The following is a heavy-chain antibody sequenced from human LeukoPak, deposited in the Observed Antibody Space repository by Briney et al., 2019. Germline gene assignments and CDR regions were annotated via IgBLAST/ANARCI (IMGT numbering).Heavy chain of an antibody. CDR1: GYTFTDYY. J-gene: IGHJ4*02. CDR2: INPNSGGT. V-gene: IGHV1-2*02. D-gene: IGHD3-22*01. Sequence: ASVKVSCKAFGYTFTDYYMHWVRQAPGQGLEWLGWINPNSGGTNYAQKFQGRVTMTRDTSISTAYMELSRLRSDDTAVYYCAREYYDSSAYNQEAIDYWGQGTLVTVSS. CDR3: AREYYDSSAYNQEAIDY.